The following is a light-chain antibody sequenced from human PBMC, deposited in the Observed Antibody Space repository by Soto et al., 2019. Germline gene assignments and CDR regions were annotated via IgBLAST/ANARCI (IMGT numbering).Light chain of an antibody. CDR3: LQHYTYPRT. Sequence: DIQMTQSPSALSASVVDRFTITFLASQGIGTDLGWYRQKPGRAPERLIYSTSSLQSGVPSRFSGSGSGTEFSLTITSLQPEDFATYYCLQHYTYPRTFGQGTKVDIK. CDR1: QGIGTD. V-gene: IGKV1-17*01. CDR2: STS. J-gene: IGKJ1*01.